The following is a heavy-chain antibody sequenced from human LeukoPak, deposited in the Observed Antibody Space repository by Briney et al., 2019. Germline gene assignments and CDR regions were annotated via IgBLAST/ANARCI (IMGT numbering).Heavy chain of an antibody. CDR3: ARECGGGEASDAFDI. V-gene: IGHV1-46*01. D-gene: IGHD3-10*01. CDR2: INPSGGST. J-gene: IGHJ3*02. CDR1: GYTFTSYY. Sequence: ASVKLSCTASGYTFTSYYMHWVRKAPGQGLEWMGIINPSGGSTSYAQKFQGRVTMTRDMSTSTVYMELSSLRSEDTAVYYCARECGGGEASDAFDIWGQGTMVTVSS.